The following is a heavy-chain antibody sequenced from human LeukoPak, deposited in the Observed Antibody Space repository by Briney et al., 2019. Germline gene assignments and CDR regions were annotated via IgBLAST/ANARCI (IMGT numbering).Heavy chain of an antibody. CDR2: ISAYNGNT. Sequence: ASVKVSCKASGYTFTSYGISWVRQAPGQGLEWMGWISAYNGNTNYAQKLQGRVTMTTDTSTSTAYMELSSLRPEDTAMYYCARDIGSGSLHYWGQGTLVTVSS. J-gene: IGHJ4*02. CDR1: GYTFTSYG. D-gene: IGHD1-26*01. V-gene: IGHV1-18*01. CDR3: ARDIGSGSLHY.